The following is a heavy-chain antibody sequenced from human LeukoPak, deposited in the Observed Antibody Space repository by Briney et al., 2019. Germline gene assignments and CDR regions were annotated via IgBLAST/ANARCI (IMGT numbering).Heavy chain of an antibody. Sequence: GGSLRLSCAASGFTFHEYWMSWVRQAPGKGLEWVANIKQDGSEKYYVDSVKGRFTISRDNAKNSLYLQMNSLRAEDTAVYYCAKGDPNYYGSGSGAFDIWGQGTMVTVSS. CDR1: GFTFHEYW. CDR3: AKGDPNYYGSGSGAFDI. CDR2: IKQDGSEK. D-gene: IGHD3-10*01. J-gene: IGHJ3*02. V-gene: IGHV3-7*01.